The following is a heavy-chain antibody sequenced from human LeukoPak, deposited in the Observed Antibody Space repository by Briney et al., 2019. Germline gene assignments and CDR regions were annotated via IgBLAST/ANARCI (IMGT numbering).Heavy chain of an antibody. D-gene: IGHD6-13*01. CDR2: FNPNSGGT. V-gene: IGHV1-2*06. J-gene: IGHJ5*02. CDR1: GYTFTGYY. CDR3: ARPQSSSSWYNWFDP. Sequence: ASVKVSCKASGYTFTGYYMHWVRQAPGQGLEWMGRFNPNSGGTNYAQKFQGRVTMTRDTSISTAYMELSRLRSDDTAVYYCARPQSSSSWYNWFDPWGQGTLVTVSS.